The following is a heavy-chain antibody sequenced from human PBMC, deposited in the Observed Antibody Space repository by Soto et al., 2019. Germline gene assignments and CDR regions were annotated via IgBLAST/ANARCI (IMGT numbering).Heavy chain of an antibody. J-gene: IGHJ4*02. CDR3: TAGSPFNY. Sequence: EVQLVESGGGLVKPGGSLRLSCAASGFTFNTAWLTWVRQAPGKGLEWVGRIKGKPDGGTTDYAAPVEGRFTISGDDSQNTLFLQMNSLKTEDTAVYYCTAGSPFNYWGPGTLVTVSS. CDR2: IKGKPDGGTT. V-gene: IGHV3-15*01. CDR1: GFTFNTAW.